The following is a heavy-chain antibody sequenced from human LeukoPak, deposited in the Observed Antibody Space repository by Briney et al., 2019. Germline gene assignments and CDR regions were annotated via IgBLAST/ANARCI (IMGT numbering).Heavy chain of an antibody. CDR3: VRDSSPYERPSSYYDAFDI. D-gene: IGHD3-22*01. CDR2: IKKDGSQT. J-gene: IGHJ3*02. Sequence: GGSLRLSCAASGFTFISSWMTWVRQAPGKGLEWVANIKKDGSQTHYLDSVQGRFTISRDNAKNSLYLQMNNLRVEDTAVYYCVRDSSPYERPSSYYDAFDIWGHGTVVTVS. V-gene: IGHV3-7*01. CDR1: GFTFISSW.